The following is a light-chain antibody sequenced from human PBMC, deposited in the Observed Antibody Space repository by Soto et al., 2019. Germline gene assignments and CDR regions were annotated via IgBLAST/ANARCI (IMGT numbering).Light chain of an antibody. CDR3: QQYGSSPRT. J-gene: IGKJ4*01. CDR2: GAS. CDR1: QSVGSN. V-gene: IGKV3-20*01. Sequence: ERVLTQSPATLSVSPGERATLSCRASQSVGSNLAWYQQKPGQAPRLLIYGASSRATGIPDRFSGSGSGTDFTLTISRLEPEDFAVYYCQQYGSSPRTFGGGTKVDIK.